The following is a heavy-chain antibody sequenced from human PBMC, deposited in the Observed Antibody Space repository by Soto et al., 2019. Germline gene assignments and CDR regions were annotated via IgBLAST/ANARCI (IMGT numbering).Heavy chain of an antibody. CDR1: GCTFTVYY. Sequence: SVKVTNKASGCTFTVYYMHWVRQSPGQGLEWMGWINPNSGGTNYAQKFQGRVTMTRDTSISTAYMELSRLRSDDTAVYYCAPSNNWNDVGYWGQGILVTVSS. J-gene: IGHJ4*02. CDR3: APSNNWNDVGY. D-gene: IGHD1-1*01. V-gene: IGHV1-2*02. CDR2: INPNSGGT.